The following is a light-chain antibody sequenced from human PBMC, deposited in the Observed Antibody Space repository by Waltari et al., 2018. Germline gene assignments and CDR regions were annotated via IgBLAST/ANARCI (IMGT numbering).Light chain of an antibody. Sequence: EIVLTQSPGTLSLSPGERATLSCRASQSVRRALAWYQQNPGQDPRLLIYGASNRATGIPDRFSGSGAGTDFSLIISRLEPEDFAVYYCQHYVSLPVTFGQGTKVEIK. CDR1: QSVRRA. V-gene: IGKV3-20*01. J-gene: IGKJ1*01. CDR2: GAS. CDR3: QHYVSLPVT.